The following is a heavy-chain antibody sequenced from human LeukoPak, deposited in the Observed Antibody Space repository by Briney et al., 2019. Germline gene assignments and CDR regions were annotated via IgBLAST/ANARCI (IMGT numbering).Heavy chain of an antibody. CDR2: IYHSGST. D-gene: IGHD6-6*01. CDR3: AREESNYYYMDV. J-gene: IGHJ6*03. Sequence: PSETLSLTCTVSGYSISSGYYWGWIRQPPGQGLEWIGSIYHSGSTYYNPSLKSRVTISVDTSKNQFSLKLSSVTAADTAVYYCAREESNYYYMDVWGKGTTVTVSS. V-gene: IGHV4-38-2*02. CDR1: GYSISSGYY.